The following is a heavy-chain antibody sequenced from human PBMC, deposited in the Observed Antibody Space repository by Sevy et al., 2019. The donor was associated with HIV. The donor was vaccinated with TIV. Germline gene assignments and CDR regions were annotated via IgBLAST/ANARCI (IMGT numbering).Heavy chain of an antibody. Sequence: GGSLRLSCAASGFTLDDYTMHWVRQAPGKGLEWVSLISWDGGSTYYADSVKGRFTISRDNSKNSLYLQMNSLRTEDTALYYCAKEDGYNAFDYWGQGTLVTVSS. V-gene: IGHV3-43*01. CDR2: ISWDGGST. D-gene: IGHD5-12*01. J-gene: IGHJ4*02. CDR3: AKEDGYNAFDY. CDR1: GFTLDDYT.